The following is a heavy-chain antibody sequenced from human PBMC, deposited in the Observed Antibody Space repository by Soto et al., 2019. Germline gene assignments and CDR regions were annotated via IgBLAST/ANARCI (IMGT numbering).Heavy chain of an antibody. CDR2: MNPGSGDT. J-gene: IGHJ5*02. CDR3: ARMETFGSLNWFDP. Sequence: AAVKVFCKASCYCFTNNDVSWVRQATGQGLEWMGWMNPGSGDTGYAQKFQGRVTMTRDISIATAYMELSSLRSDDTAIYYCARMETFGSLNWFDPWGQGTLVTVSS. CDR1: CYCFTNND. V-gene: IGHV1-8*01. D-gene: IGHD3-16*01.